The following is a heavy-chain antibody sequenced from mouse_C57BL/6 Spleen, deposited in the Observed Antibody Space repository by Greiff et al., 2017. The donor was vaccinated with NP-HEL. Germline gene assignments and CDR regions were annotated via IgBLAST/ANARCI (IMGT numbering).Heavy chain of an antibody. CDR3: ARSRWLLRGSAMDY. CDR2: INPNYGTN. J-gene: IGHJ4*01. CDR1: GYTFTDYY. Sequence: VQLQQSGPELVKPGASVKISCKASGYTFTDYYMNWVKQSHGKSLEWIGDINPNYGTNSYNQKFKGKATLTVDQSSSTAYMQLNSLTSEDSAVYYCARSRWLLRGSAMDYWGQGTSVTVSS. D-gene: IGHD2-3*01. V-gene: IGHV1-26*01.